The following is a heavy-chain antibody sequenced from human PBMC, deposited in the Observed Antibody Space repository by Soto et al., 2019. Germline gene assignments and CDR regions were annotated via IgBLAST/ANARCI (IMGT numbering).Heavy chain of an antibody. J-gene: IGHJ4*02. Sequence: QVQLVESGGGVVQHGRSLRLSCAVSGCTVRTYGMHWVRQSPGKGLEWVAVISSDGGTKYYADSVKGRFTISRDNSRNTLFLEMNSLRGDDMGVYYCTGEVASGYWGQGTLVTVSS. CDR1: GCTVRTYG. D-gene: IGHD2-8*02. CDR2: ISSDGGTK. V-gene: IGHV3-30*03. CDR3: TGEVASGY.